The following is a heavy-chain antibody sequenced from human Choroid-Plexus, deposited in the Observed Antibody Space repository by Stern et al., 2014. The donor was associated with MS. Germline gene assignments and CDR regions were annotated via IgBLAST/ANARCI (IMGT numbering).Heavy chain of an antibody. CDR1: GFTLGSCA. CDR3: AKDRQYLTYFFDH. J-gene: IGHJ5*02. V-gene: IGHV3-30*18. Sequence: VQLVESGGGLVQPGRPLRLSCVASGFTLGSCAMHWVRQAPGQGLEWVGGVSHDGSYKYYADSVKGRFTISRDNSQNTLYMQMSSLRPEDTAVYYCAKDRQYLTYFFDHWGQGSLVTVSS. D-gene: IGHD2/OR15-2a*01. CDR2: VSHDGSYK.